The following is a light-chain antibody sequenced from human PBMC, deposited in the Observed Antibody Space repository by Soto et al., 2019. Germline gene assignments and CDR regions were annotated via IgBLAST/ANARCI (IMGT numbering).Light chain of an antibody. J-gene: IGLJ1*01. CDR2: EVS. CDR3: RSYTSSTTRV. Sequence: QSVLTQPASVSGSPGQSITISCTGTSSDVGAYDFVSWYQQHPDKAPKLMIYEVSNRPSGVSNRFSGSKSVNTATLTISGLQAEDEADYSCRSYTSSTTRVFGPGTKVTV. V-gene: IGLV2-14*03. CDR1: SSDVGAYDF.